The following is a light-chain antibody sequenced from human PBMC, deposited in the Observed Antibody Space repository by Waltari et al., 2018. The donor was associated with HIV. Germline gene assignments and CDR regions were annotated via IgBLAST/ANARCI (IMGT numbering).Light chain of an antibody. CDR2: GAS. CDR3: QQYGSSPPYT. V-gene: IGKV3-20*01. J-gene: IGKJ2*01. Sequence: EIVLTQSPGTLSLSPGARATLSCRASQSVSISYLAWYQQKPGQAPRLLIYGASSRATGIPDRFSGSGSGTDFTLTISRLEPEDFAVYYCQQYGSSPPYTFGQGTKLDIK. CDR1: QSVSISY.